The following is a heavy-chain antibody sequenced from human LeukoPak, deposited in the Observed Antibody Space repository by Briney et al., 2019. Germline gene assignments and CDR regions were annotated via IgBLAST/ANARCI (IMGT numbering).Heavy chain of an antibody. Sequence: GSLRLSCAASGFTFSPYAMNWVRQAPGKGLEWVSSIGGSGSSIYYADSVKGRFTISRDNAKNSLYLQMNSLRAEDTAVYYCARESEGSFDYWGQGTLVTVSS. V-gene: IGHV3-21*01. CDR2: IGGSGSSI. J-gene: IGHJ4*02. CDR3: ARESEGSFDY. CDR1: GFTFSPYA.